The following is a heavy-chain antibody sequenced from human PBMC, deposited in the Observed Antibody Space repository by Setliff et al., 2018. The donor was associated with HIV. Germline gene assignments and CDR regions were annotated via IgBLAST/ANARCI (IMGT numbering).Heavy chain of an antibody. D-gene: IGHD1-7*01. J-gene: IGHJ6*03. V-gene: IGHV4-59*01. Sequence: PSETLSLPCTVSGGSISSYYWSWIRQSPGKGLEWIGYIYYSGSTNYNPSLKSRVTISVDTSKNQFSLKLSSVTAADTAVYYLARGDGTKYYYYYYMDVWGKGTTVTVSS. CDR2: IYYSGST. CDR1: GGSISSYY. CDR3: ARGDGTKYYYYYYMDV.